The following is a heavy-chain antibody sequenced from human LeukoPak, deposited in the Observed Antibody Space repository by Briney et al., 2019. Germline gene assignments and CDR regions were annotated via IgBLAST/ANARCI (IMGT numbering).Heavy chain of an antibody. CDR3: ATGSYDILTGYYLSYDL. Sequence: ASVKVSCKASGYTFTGYYMHWVRQAPGQGLEWMGWINPNSGGTNYAQKFQGRVTITADESTSTAYMELSSLRSEDTAVYYCATGSYDILTGYYLSYDLWGRGTLVTVSS. J-gene: IGHJ2*01. D-gene: IGHD3-9*01. V-gene: IGHV1-2*02. CDR1: GYTFTGYY. CDR2: INPNSGGT.